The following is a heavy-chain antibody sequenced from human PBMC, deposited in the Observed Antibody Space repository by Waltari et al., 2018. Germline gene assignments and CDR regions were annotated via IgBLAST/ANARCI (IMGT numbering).Heavy chain of an antibody. V-gene: IGHV4-4*02. D-gene: IGHD2-15*01. CDR1: GDAMTSNYC. Sequence: QLQLQESGPGLVKPSGTLSLTCVASGDAMTSNYCWSWVRQSPGKGLEWIGQVDRYGRTNYNPSFASRVIMSLDTSINHFSLNMFSATAADTAVYYCARDRGRGLYLDSWGRGTLVSVS. J-gene: IGHJ4*02. CDR2: VDRYGRT. CDR3: ARDRGRGLYLDS.